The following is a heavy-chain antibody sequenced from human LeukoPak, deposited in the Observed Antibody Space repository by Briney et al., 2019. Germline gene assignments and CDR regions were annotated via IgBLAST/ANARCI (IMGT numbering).Heavy chain of an antibody. Sequence: SETLSLTCTVSGDSISSYYWSWVRQPPGEGLQWIGYIFYSGSTNYNASLRSRVAISVDTSKNQFSLKLTSVTAADTAVYYCAGRSARYFDHWGRGALVTVSS. CDR2: IFYSGST. J-gene: IGHJ4*02. CDR1: GDSISSYY. D-gene: IGHD1-26*01. V-gene: IGHV4-59*01. CDR3: AGRSARYFDH.